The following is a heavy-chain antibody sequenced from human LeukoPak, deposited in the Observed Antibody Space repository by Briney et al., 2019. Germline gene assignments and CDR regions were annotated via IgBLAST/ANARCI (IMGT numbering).Heavy chain of an antibody. CDR3: TRRLDD. D-gene: IGHD3-16*01. CDR2: INTPGGST. V-gene: IGHV3-23*01. J-gene: IGHJ4*02. Sequence: GGSLRLSCAASGFTFSSYAMSWVRQAPGKGLEWVSAINTPGGSTYYADSVKGRFTISRDNAQNSLYLQMNGLRVEDTAVYYCTRRLDDWGQGTLVTVSS. CDR1: GFTFSSYA.